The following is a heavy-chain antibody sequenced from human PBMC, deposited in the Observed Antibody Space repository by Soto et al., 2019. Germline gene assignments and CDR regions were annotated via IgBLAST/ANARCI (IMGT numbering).Heavy chain of an antibody. J-gene: IGHJ4*02. CDR3: AKHGGVRYFDWFYFDY. CDR2: ISGSGGST. CDR1: GFTFSSYA. Sequence: GGSLRLSCAASGFTFSSYAMSWVRQAPGKGLEWVSAISGSGGSTYYADSVKVRFTISRDNSKNTLFLQMNSLRAEDTAVYYCAKHGGVRYFDWFYFDYWGQGALVTVSS. V-gene: IGHV3-23*01. D-gene: IGHD3-9*01.